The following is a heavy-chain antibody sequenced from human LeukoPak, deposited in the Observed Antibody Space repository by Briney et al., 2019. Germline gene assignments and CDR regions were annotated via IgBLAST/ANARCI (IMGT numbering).Heavy chain of an antibody. D-gene: IGHD6-19*01. Sequence: GGSLRLSCAASGFTFSSYSMNWVRQAPGKGLEWVSSISSSSTFIYYADSVKGRFTISRDNAKNSLYLQMNSLRAEDTAVYYCARDREQWLVRRFDYWGQGTLVTVSS. CDR2: ISSSSTFI. J-gene: IGHJ4*02. CDR1: GFTFSSYS. V-gene: IGHV3-21*06. CDR3: ARDREQWLVRRFDY.